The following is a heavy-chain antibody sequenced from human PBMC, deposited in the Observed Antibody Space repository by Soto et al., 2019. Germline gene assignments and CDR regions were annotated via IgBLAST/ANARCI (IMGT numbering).Heavy chain of an antibody. D-gene: IGHD3-3*01. CDR2: IYYSGST. V-gene: IGHV4-39*01. Sequence: PSETLSLTCTVSGVSISSSSYYWGWIRQPPGKGLEWIGSIYYSGSTYYNPSLKSRVTISVDTSKNQFSLKLSSVTAADTAVYYCLCCSGYHTRYYYYGMDVWGQGTTVTVSS. J-gene: IGHJ6*02. CDR3: LCCSGYHTRYYYYGMDV. CDR1: GVSISSSSYY.